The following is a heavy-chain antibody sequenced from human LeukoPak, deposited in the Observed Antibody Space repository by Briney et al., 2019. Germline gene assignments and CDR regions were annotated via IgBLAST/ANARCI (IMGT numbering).Heavy chain of an antibody. CDR3: ARTTNHITVTDY. CDR2: IYHSGST. V-gene: IGHV4-38-2*02. D-gene: IGHD4-17*01. Sequence: SVTLSLTCTVSGYSISSGYYWGWIRQPPGKGLEWIGSIYHSGSTYYNPSLKSRVTISVDTSKNQFSLKLSSVTAADTAVYYCARTTNHITVTDYWGQGTLVTVS. J-gene: IGHJ4*02. CDR1: GYSISSGYY.